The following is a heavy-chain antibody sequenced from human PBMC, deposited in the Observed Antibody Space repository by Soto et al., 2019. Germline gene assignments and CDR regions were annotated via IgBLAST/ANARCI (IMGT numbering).Heavy chain of an antibody. V-gene: IGHV3-30*18. D-gene: IGHD1-26*01. CDR3: AKGENY. Sequence: QVQLVESGGGVVQPGRSLRLSCAASGFTFSSYGMHWVRQAPGKGLEWVAVISYDGSNKYYADSVKGRFTISRDNSKNTLYLQMNRLRAEDTAVYYCAKGENYWGQGTLVTVSS. CDR1: GFTFSSYG. J-gene: IGHJ4*02. CDR2: ISYDGSNK.